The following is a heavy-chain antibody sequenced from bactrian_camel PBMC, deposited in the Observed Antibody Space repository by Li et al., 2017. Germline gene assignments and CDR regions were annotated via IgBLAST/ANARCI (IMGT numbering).Heavy chain of an antibody. V-gene: IGHV3S54*01. D-gene: IGHD1*01. CDR3: AAAMGGWVVAGPMDPDEMHY. J-gene: IGHJ4*01. CDR1: GNIASSYC. Sequence: VQLVESGGASMQAGGSLRLSCAASGNIASSYCMGWFRQAPGKEREGVAAIYTGGGSTYYADSVKGRFTISQDNAKNTLFLQMNVLRPEDTAMYYCAAAMGGWVVAGPMDPDEMHYWGQGTQVTVS. CDR2: IYTGGGST.